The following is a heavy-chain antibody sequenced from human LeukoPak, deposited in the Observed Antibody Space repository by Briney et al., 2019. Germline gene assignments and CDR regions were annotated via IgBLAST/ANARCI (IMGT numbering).Heavy chain of an antibody. CDR1: GFTFDDYA. CDR3: ARYDY. J-gene: IGHJ4*02. V-gene: IGHV3-9*01. Sequence: GRSLRLSCAASGFTFDDYAMHWVRQAPGKGLEWVSGISWNSGSIGYADSVKGRFTISRDNAKNSLYLQMNSLRAEDTAVYYCARYDYWGQGALVTVSS. CDR2: ISWNSGSI.